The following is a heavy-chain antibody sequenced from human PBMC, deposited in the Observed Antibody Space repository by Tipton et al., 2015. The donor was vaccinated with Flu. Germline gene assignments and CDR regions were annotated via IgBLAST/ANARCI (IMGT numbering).Heavy chain of an antibody. CDR3: ARGVAGAFDV. V-gene: IGHV3-53*01. CDR1: GLIVSDEY. J-gene: IGHJ3*01. D-gene: IGHD6-19*01. CDR2: LYSDGRT. Sequence: SLRLSCAASGLIVSDEYMSWVRQAPGQGLEWVSVLYSDGRTFYADSAKGRFTISRDKSKNTLYLQLASLRIEDTAIFYCARGVAGAFDVWGQGTMVTVSS.